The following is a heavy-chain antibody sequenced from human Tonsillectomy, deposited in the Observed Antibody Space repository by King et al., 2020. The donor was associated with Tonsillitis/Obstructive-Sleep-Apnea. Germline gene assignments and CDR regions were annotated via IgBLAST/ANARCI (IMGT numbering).Heavy chain of an antibody. CDR3: ARDQALGYCSSTSCSQIDY. J-gene: IGHJ4*02. D-gene: IGHD2-2*01. CDR2: IWYDGSNK. CDR1: GFTFSYYS. V-gene: IGHV3-33*01. Sequence: VQLVESGGGVVQPGRSLRLSCAASGFTFSYYSMYWVRQAPGKGLEWVAVIWYDGSNKYSADSVKGRFTISRDNSKNTLYLQMNNLRADDTAVYYCARDQALGYCSSTSCSQIDYWGQGTLVTVSS.